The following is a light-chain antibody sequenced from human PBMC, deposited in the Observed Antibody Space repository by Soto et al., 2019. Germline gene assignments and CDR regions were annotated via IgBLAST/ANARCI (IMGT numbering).Light chain of an antibody. CDR2: AAS. CDR1: QDIGTF. CDR3: QKCKVAPFT. V-gene: IGKV1-27*01. J-gene: IGKJ4*01. Sequence: ILMTQSPSSLSAFVGDRVTITCRASQDIGTFLAWYQQKPGKVPKLLIYAASTLQSGVPSRFSGRGSGTDFTLTISSLQPEDVATYYCQKCKVAPFTFGGGTKVDIK.